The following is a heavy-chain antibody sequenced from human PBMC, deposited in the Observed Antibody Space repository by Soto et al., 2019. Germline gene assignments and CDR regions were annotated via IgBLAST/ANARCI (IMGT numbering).Heavy chain of an antibody. CDR3: ARGMAPPGAPAWYYFDS. Sequence: SETLSLTCTVSGASITGTSYWSWIRQPAGKGLEWIGRFSLSGTTNYNPSLRSRVTMSADVSKNQFSLRLTSVTAADTALYYCARGMAPPGAPAWYYFDSWGQGTLVTSPQ. J-gene: IGHJ4*02. D-gene: IGHD6-13*01. V-gene: IGHV4-4*07. CDR2: FSLSGTT. CDR1: GASITGTSY.